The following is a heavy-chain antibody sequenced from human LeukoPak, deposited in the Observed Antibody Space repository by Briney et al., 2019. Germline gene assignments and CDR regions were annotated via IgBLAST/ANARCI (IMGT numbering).Heavy chain of an antibody. Sequence: GGSLRLSCAASGFTFNNYVMSWVRHGPRKGLERVSGISGSGGNTYYADSVKGRFPIPRDHSKNTLYLHRSSLSAEETAVYCAAISRGCRALYTRYYLYLEGRGKRTTVTVSS. V-gene: IGHV3-23*01. CDR2: ISGSGGNT. CDR3: AISRGCRALYTRYYLYLEG. J-gene: IGHJ6*03. D-gene: IGHD5-18*01. CDR1: GFTFNNYV.